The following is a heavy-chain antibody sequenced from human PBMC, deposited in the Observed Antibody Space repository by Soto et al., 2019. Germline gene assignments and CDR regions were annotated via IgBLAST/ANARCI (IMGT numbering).Heavy chain of an antibody. CDR2: ISSSGSTI. CDR1: GFTFSSYE. V-gene: IGHV3-48*03. Sequence: GGSLRLSCAASGFTFSSYEMNWVRQAPGKGLEWVSYISSSGSTIYYAGSVKGRFTISRDNAKNSLYLQMNSLRAEDSAVYYCARDGGMMGATGAFDIWGQGTMVTVSS. J-gene: IGHJ3*02. D-gene: IGHD1-26*01. CDR3: ARDGGMMGATGAFDI.